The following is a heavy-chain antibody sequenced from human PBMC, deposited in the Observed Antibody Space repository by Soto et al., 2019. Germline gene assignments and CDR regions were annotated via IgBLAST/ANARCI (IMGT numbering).Heavy chain of an antibody. CDR2: IYYSGST. CDR1: GGSISRSSFH. V-gene: IGHV4-39*01. CDR3: ARRERAAGTDWWFDP. Sequence: SQTLSLTCTVSGGSISRSSFHWGRIRQPPAKGLEWIGSIYYSGSTNYSPTLKSPVNISVDTSKNQFSLKLSSVTAADTAVYYCARRERAAGTDWWFDPWGQG. D-gene: IGHD6-13*01. J-gene: IGHJ5*02.